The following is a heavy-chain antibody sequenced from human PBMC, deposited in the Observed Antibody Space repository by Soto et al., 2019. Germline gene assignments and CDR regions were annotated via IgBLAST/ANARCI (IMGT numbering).Heavy chain of an antibody. CDR3: AKDRGGDYFSHFDS. J-gene: IGHJ4*02. D-gene: IGHD2-21*02. Sequence: GGSLRLSCAASGFMFDKYTMNWVRQAPGKGLEWVSGVSPSGRRVSYLSSARGRFFISRDISNNTLFLQMNGLRAEDTAIYYCAKDRGGDYFSHFDSWGQGILVTVSS. CDR1: GFMFDKYT. V-gene: IGHV3-23*01. CDR2: VSPSGRRV.